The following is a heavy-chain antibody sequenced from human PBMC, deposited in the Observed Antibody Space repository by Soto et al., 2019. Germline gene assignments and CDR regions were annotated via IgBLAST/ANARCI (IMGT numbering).Heavy chain of an antibody. CDR1: GFIFTSYI. CDR2: VSYDGSKK. J-gene: IGHJ4*02. Sequence: QVQLVESGGGVVQPRRSLRLSCAASGFIFTSYIVHWVRQAPGKGLEWVASVSYDGSKKHYADSVKGRFSISRDNSKNIVYLKMNCRRTEDTAVYSCARDKGLLFAGNFDSWGQGTLVPVSS. V-gene: IGHV3-30*01. CDR3: ARDKGLLFAGNFDS. D-gene: IGHD3-16*01.